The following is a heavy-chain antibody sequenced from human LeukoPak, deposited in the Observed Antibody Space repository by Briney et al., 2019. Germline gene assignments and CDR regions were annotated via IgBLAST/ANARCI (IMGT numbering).Heavy chain of an antibody. Sequence: GGCLRLSCAVSGFTFSNYGMHWVRQAPGKGLEWVAVISYDGSNKYFTDSVKGRFTISRDNSKNTLYLQMNSLRVEDTAVYYCAKAAVNWFDPWGQGTLVTVSS. CDR1: GFTFSNYG. D-gene: IGHD2-15*01. CDR3: AKAAVNWFDP. J-gene: IGHJ5*02. V-gene: IGHV3-30*18. CDR2: ISYDGSNK.